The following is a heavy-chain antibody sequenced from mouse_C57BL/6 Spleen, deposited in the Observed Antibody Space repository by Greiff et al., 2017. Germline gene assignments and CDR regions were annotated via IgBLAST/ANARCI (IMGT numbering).Heavy chain of an antibody. J-gene: IGHJ1*03. CDR1: GFTFSDYG. D-gene: IGHD2-2*01. V-gene: IGHV5-17*01. Sequence: EVQVVESGGGLVKPGGSLKLSCAASGFTFSDYGMHWVRQAPEKGLEWVAYISSGSSTIYYADTVKGRFTISRDNAKNTLFLQMTSLRSEDTAMYYCARSTMVTYWYFDVWGTGTTVTVSS. CDR2: ISSGSSTI. CDR3: ARSTMVTYWYFDV.